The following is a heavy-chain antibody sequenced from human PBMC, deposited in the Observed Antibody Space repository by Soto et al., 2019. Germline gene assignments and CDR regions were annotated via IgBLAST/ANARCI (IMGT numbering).Heavy chain of an antibody. J-gene: IGHJ6*03. CDR2: IKQDGSEK. D-gene: IGHD2-8*01. V-gene: IGHV3-7*01. Sequence: EVQLVESGGGLVQPGGSLRLSCAASGFTFSSYWMSWVRQAPGKGLEWVANIKQDGSEKYYVDSVKGRFTISRDNAKNPLYLQMNSLRAEDTAVYYCARDRAGGGYCTNGVCYYYYMDVWGKGTTVTVSS. CDR1: GFTFSSYW. CDR3: ARDRAGGGYCTNGVCYYYYMDV.